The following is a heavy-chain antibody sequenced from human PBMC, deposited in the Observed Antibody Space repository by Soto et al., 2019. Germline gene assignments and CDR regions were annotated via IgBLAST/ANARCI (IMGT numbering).Heavy chain of an antibody. Sequence: SETLSLTCAVYGGSFSGYYWSWIRQPPGKGLEWIGEINHSGITNYNPSLKSRVTISVDTSKSQFSLKLSSVTAADTAVYYCASQYSGSYPDAFDIWGQGTMV. CDR3: ASQYSGSYPDAFDI. CDR1: GGSFSGYY. D-gene: IGHD1-26*01. CDR2: INHSGIT. J-gene: IGHJ3*02. V-gene: IGHV4-34*01.